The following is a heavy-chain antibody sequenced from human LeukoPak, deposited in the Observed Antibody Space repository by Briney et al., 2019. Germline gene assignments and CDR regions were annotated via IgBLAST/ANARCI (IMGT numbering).Heavy chain of an antibody. D-gene: IGHD6-13*01. Sequence: GGSLRLSCAASGFTFDDYTMHWVRQAPGEGLEWVSLISWDGGSTYYADSVKGRFTISRDSSRNSLYLQMNSVRTEDTALYYCAKDGVSSSWYFGAFDIWGQGTMDTVSS. CDR3: AKDGVSSSWYFGAFDI. J-gene: IGHJ3*02. V-gene: IGHV3-43*01. CDR2: ISWDGGST. CDR1: GFTFDDYT.